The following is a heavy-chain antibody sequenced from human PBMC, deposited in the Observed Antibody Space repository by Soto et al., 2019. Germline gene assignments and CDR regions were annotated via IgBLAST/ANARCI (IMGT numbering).Heavy chain of an antibody. V-gene: IGHV6-1*01. CDR2: TYYRSTWYN. J-gene: IGHJ3*02. D-gene: IGHD5-12*01. Sequence: QVQLQQSGAGLVKPSQTLSLTCAISGDSVSSTSAAWNWIRQSPSRGLEWLGRTYYRSTWYNDYAVSGKSRITINPDTSKNQFSLQLNSVAPEDMAVYYCVRGPDAFDIWGQGTMVTVSS. CDR3: VRGPDAFDI. CDR1: GDSVSSTSAA.